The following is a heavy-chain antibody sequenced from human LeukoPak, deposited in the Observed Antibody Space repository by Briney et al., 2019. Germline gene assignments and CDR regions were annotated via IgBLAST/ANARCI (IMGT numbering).Heavy chain of an antibody. CDR2: IYYSGST. Sequence: SETLSLTCTVSGGSISSYYWSWIRQPPGKGLEWIGYIYYSGSTNYNPSLKSRVTISVDTSKNQFSLKLSSVTAADTAVYYCARVTYDYVWGSYRWYYFDSWGQGTLVTVSS. J-gene: IGHJ4*02. V-gene: IGHV4-59*01. CDR1: GGSISSYY. CDR3: ARVTYDYVWGSYRWYYFDS. D-gene: IGHD3-16*02.